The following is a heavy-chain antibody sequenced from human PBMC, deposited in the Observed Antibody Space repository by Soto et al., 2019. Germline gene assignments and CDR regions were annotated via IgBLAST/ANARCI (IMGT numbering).Heavy chain of an antibody. CDR3: ARGGDCSGGSCYSTGGGYYYYGMDV. J-gene: IGHJ6*02. Sequence: ASVKVSCKASGYTFTGYYMHWVRQAPGQGLEWMGWINPNSGGTNYAQKFQGWVTMTRDTSISTAYMELSRLRSDDTAVYYCARGGDCSGGSCYSTGGGYYYYGMDVWGQGTTVTVSS. CDR2: INPNSGGT. CDR1: GYTFTGYY. V-gene: IGHV1-2*04. D-gene: IGHD2-15*01.